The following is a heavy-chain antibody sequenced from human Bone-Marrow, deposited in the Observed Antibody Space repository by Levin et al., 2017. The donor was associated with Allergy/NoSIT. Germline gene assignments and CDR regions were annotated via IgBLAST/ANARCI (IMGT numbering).Heavy chain of an antibody. CDR2: IWFDGSEK. V-gene: IGHV3-33*01. CDR3: VRGEGDYVGDTFAL. Sequence: RGESLKISCAASGFSFSIFAMHWVRQAPGKGLEWVAVIWFDGSEKYYADSMKGRITISRDNSKNTLYLQMKSLRVEDTAVYYCVRGEGDYVGDTFALWGQGTMVTVSS. CDR1: GFSFSIFA. D-gene: IGHD4-17*01. J-gene: IGHJ3*01.